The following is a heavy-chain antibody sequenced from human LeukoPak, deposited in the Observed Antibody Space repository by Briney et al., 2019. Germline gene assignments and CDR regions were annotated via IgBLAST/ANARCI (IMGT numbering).Heavy chain of an antibody. Sequence: SETLSLTCTVSGGSISSSSYYWGWIRQPPGKGLESIGSIYYSGSTYYNPSLKSRVTISLDTSKNQFSLKLSSVTAADTAVYYCASAASSSWYPGAEYFQHWGQGTLVTVSS. CDR1: GGSISSSSYY. CDR2: IYYSGST. V-gene: IGHV4-39*07. CDR3: ASAASSSWYPGAEYFQH. J-gene: IGHJ1*01. D-gene: IGHD6-13*01.